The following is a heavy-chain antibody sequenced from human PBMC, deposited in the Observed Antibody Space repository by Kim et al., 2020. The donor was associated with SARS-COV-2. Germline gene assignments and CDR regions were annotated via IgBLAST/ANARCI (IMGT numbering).Heavy chain of an antibody. CDR3: ARDNGGYNLGLGYYYYGMDV. J-gene: IGHJ6*02. CDR1: GFTFSSYG. D-gene: IGHD5-12*01. Sequence: GGSLRLSCAASGFTFSSYGMHWVRQAPGKGLEWVAVIWYDGSNKYYADSVKGRFTISRDNSKNTLYLQMNSLRAEDTAVYYCARDNGGYNLGLGYYYYGMDVWGQGTTVTVSS. CDR2: IWYDGSNK. V-gene: IGHV3-33*01.